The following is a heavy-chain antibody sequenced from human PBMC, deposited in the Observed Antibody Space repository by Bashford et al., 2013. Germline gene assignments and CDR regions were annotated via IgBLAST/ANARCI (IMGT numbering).Heavy chain of an antibody. V-gene: IGHV1-69*13. CDR2: IIPIFGTA. D-gene: IGHD1-26*01. CDR1: GGTFSSYG. J-gene: IGHJ2*01. CDR3: AREWDSNYFDL. Sequence: SVKVSCKASGGTFSSYGIGWVRRASGQGLEWMGGIIPIFGTAKYAQKFQGRVTITADESTSTVYMELSSLRSEDTAVYYCAREWDSNYFDLWGRGTLVTVSS.